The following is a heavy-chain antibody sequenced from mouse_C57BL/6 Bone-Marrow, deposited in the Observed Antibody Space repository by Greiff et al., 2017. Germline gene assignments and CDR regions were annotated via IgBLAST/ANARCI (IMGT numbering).Heavy chain of an antibody. Sequence: VQLKESGGGLVQPGGSLKLSCAASGFTFSDYYMYWVRQTPEQRLEWVAYISNGGGSTYYPDTVKGRFTISRDNATNTLYLQMSRLKSEDTAMYYCASLYGNYEGYYAMDDWGQGTSVTVSS. CDR1: GFTFSDYY. J-gene: IGHJ4*01. V-gene: IGHV5-12*01. CDR3: ASLYGNYEGYYAMDD. CDR2: ISNGGGST. D-gene: IGHD2-1*01.